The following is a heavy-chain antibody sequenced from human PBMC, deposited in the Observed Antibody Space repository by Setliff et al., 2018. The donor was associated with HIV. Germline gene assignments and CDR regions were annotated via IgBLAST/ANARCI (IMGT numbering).Heavy chain of an antibody. V-gene: IGHV4-39*01. CDR1: GGSISSSSYY. CDR2: IYYSGST. D-gene: IGHD1-26*01. Sequence: SETLSLTCTVSGGSISSSSYYWGWIRQPPGKGLEWIGSIYYSGSTNYNPSLESRVATSVDTSKNQFSLKLSSVTAADTAVYYCARIVRWELVATSTFFYYYMDVWGKGTTVTVSS. J-gene: IGHJ6*03. CDR3: ARIVRWELVATSTFFYYYMDV.